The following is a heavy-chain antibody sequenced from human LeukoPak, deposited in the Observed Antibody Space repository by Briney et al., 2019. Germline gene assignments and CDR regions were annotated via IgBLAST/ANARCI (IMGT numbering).Heavy chain of an antibody. CDR1: GGSISRGSYY. J-gene: IGHJ4*02. CDR2: VYSSGST. Sequence: SQTLSLTCTVSGGSISRGSYYWHWIRQPAGKGLEWIGRVYSSGSTNYNPSLKSRVTISVDTSKNQFSLKLSSVTAADTAVYYCARGGGWYCSTTSCYIFDFWGQGTLVTVSS. D-gene: IGHD2-2*02. CDR3: ARGGGWYCSTTSCYIFDF. V-gene: IGHV4-61*02.